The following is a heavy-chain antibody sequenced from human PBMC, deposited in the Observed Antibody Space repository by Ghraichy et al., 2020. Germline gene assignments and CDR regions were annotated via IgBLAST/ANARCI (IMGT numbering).Heavy chain of an antibody. CDR1: GGSIVGSY. CDR2: KHSSGTT. V-gene: IGHV4-59*01. CDR3: ARHSPTPDL. Sequence: SETLSLTCSVSGGSIVGSYWSWIRQPPGKGLEWIGYKHSSGTTHYNPSLESRVTISVDTSRNQFSLKLSSVTAADTAVYYCARHSPTPDLWGRGTLVTVSS. J-gene: IGHJ2*01.